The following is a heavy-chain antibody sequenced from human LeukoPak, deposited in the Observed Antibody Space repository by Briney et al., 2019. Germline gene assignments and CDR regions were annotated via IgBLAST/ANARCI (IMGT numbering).Heavy chain of an antibody. CDR3: ARGDGSGSGRWFDP. CDR2: IYHTGST. Sequence: SQTLSLTCPVSGASLSSGTYSWSWIRQPPGEGLEGLGYIYHTGSTYYNPSRKGRVTISVDRSKNQFSLNLNFVTAADTALYYCARGDGSGSGRWFDPWGQGTLITVSS. V-gene: IGHV4-30-2*01. D-gene: IGHD3-10*01. J-gene: IGHJ5*02. CDR1: GASLSSGTYS.